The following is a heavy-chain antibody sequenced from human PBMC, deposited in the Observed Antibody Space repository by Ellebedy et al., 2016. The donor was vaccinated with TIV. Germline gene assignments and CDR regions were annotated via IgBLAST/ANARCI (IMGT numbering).Heavy chain of an antibody. CDR3: ARWFGELLYVRWFDP. Sequence: SETLSLTCTVSGDSISRSSYYWAWIRQPPGTGLEWIASIYYSGFTYYNPSLKRRVTISVDTSKGQFSLRLTSVTAADTAVYYCARWFGELLYVRWFDPWGQGTLVTVSS. V-gene: IGHV4-39*01. D-gene: IGHD3-10*01. CDR2: IYYSGFT. CDR1: GDSISRSSYY. J-gene: IGHJ5*02.